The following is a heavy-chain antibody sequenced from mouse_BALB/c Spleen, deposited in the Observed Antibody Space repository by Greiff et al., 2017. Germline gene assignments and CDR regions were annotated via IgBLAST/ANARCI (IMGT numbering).Heavy chain of an antibody. Sequence: EVQLQQSGGGLVKPGGSLKLSCAASGFTFSSYAMSWVRQSPEKRLEWVAEISSGGSYTYYPDTVTGRFTISRDNAKNTLYLEMSSLRSEDTAMYYCARKYGNYDWYFDVWGAGTTVTVSS. CDR3: ARKYGNYDWYFDV. V-gene: IGHV5-9-4*01. CDR2: ISSGGSYT. D-gene: IGHD2-10*02. J-gene: IGHJ1*01. CDR1: GFTFSSYA.